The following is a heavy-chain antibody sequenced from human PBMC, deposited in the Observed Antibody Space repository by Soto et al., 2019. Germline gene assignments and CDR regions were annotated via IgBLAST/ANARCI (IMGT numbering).Heavy chain of an antibody. V-gene: IGHV3-64*01. CDR2: ISSNGGST. CDR1: GFTFISYA. Sequence: GGSLRLSCAASGFTFISYAMHWVRQAPGKGLEYVSAISSNGGSTYYANSVKGRFTISRDNSKNTLYLQMGSLRAEDMAVYYCARGTTVTRKYFQHWGQGTLVTVSS. CDR3: ARGTTVTRKYFQH. D-gene: IGHD4-17*01. J-gene: IGHJ1*01.